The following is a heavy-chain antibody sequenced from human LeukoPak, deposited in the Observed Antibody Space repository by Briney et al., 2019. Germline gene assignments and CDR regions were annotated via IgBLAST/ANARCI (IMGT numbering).Heavy chain of an antibody. J-gene: IGHJ6*03. CDR2: INPYIGGK. CDR3: ARALWYCSSASCSIAHYYYYMDV. Sequence: GASVKLSCKASGYTFTGYYMHWVPQSPGLGLEWMGWINPYIGGKNYAQKLQGRVTMTRDTSISTAYMELRRLRSDDTAVYYCARALWYCSSASCSIAHYYYYMDVWGKGTTVTVSS. V-gene: IGHV1-2*02. D-gene: IGHD2-2*01. CDR1: GYTFTGYY.